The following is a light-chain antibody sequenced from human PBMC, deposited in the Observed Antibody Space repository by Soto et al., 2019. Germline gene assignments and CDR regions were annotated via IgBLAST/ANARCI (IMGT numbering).Light chain of an antibody. CDR1: QSISSW. V-gene: IGKV1-5*01. Sequence: DIQMTQSPSTLSASVGDRVIITCRASQSISSWWAWYQQKPGKAPKLLIYDVSSLESGVPSSFSISASETESTITNSSLQPDDFATYYCQQYDSYSPNWTFGDVTKVEIK. J-gene: IGKJ1*01. CDR3: QQYDSYSPNWT. CDR2: DVS.